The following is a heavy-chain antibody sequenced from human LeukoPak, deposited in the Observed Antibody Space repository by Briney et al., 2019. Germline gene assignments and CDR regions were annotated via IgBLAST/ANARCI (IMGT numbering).Heavy chain of an antibody. Sequence: ASVKVSCKTSGFTFKDYYIHWVRQAPGQGLEWMGIINPCGGSTSYAQKFQGRVTMTRDMSTSTVYMELSSLRSEDTAVYYCARNGDLYDFWSGYYSPNYYYYMDVWGKGTTVTVSS. CDR1: GFTFKDYY. CDR3: ARNGDLYDFWSGYYSPNYYYYMDV. V-gene: IGHV1-46*02. J-gene: IGHJ6*03. CDR2: INPCGGST. D-gene: IGHD3-3*01.